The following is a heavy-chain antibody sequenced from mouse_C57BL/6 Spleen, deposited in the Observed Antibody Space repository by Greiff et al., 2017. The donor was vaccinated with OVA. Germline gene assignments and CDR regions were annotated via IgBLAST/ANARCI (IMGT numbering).Heavy chain of an antibody. CDR1: GYTFTSYW. CDR2: IDPSDSYT. J-gene: IGHJ1*03. CDR3: ARRGLSGSDWYFDV. Sequence: QVQLQQPGAELVKPGASVKLSCKASGYTFTSYWMQWVKQRPGQGLEWIGEIDPSDSYTNHNQKFKGKATLTVDTSSSTAYMQLSSLTSEDSAVYYCARRGLSGSDWYFDVWGTGTTVTVSS. V-gene: IGHV1-50*01. D-gene: IGHD4-1*01.